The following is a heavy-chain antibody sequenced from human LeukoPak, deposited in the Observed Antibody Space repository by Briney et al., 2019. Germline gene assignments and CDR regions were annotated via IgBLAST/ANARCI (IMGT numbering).Heavy chain of an antibody. CDR1: GFTFCSYW. Sequence: GGSLRLSCAASGFTFCSYWMSWVRPAPGQGLEGVANIKEDGREKYYVDSVKGRFTISRDNAKNSLYLQMNSLRAEDTAVYYCARTLGYSGSYGLWPGYYDSSGYYYWGQGTLVTVSS. CDR3: ARTLGYSGSYGLWPGYYDSSGYYY. V-gene: IGHV3-7*01. J-gene: IGHJ4*02. D-gene: IGHD3-22*01. CDR2: IKEDGREK.